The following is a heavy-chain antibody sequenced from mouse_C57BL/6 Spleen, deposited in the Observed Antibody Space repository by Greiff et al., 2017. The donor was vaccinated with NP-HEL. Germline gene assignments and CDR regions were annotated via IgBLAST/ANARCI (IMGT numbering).Heavy chain of an antibody. CDR2: INYDGSST. CDR1: GFTFSDYY. CDR3: ARDSSGYDY. V-gene: IGHV5-16*01. D-gene: IGHD3-2*02. Sequence: VQLKESEGGLVQPGSSMKLSCTASGFTFSDYYMAWVRQVPEKGLEWVANINYDGSSTYYLDSLKSRFIISRDNAKNILYLQMSSLKSEDTATYYCARDSSGYDYWGQGTTLTVSS. J-gene: IGHJ2*01.